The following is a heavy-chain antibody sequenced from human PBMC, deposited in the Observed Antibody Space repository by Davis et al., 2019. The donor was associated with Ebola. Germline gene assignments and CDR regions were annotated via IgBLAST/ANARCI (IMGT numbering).Heavy chain of an antibody. J-gene: IGHJ4*02. D-gene: IGHD2-21*02. Sequence: GGSLRLSCAASGFTFDTYGMSWVRQAPGKGLEWVSVISGRGSTIYYADSVKGRFTISRDNSKDTLYLQMNRLRAEDTAVYYCAKEGASCGGDCYSLSDYWGQGTLATVSS. CDR2: ISGRGSTI. CDR1: GFTFDTYG. CDR3: AKEGASCGGDCYSLSDY. V-gene: IGHV3-23*01.